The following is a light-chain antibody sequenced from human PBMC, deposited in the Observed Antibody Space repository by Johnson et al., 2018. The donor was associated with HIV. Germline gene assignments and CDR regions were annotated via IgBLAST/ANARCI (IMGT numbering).Light chain of an antibody. Sequence: QSVLTQPPSVSAAPGQKVTISCSGSSSNIGSNFVSWYQQVPGTAPKLLIYDNNKRPSGIPDRFSGSKSGTSATLGITGLQTGAEADYYCGTWDSSLSAYVFGTGTKVTVL. CDR3: GTWDSSLSAYV. V-gene: IGLV1-51*01. CDR1: SSNIGSNF. J-gene: IGLJ1*01. CDR2: DNN.